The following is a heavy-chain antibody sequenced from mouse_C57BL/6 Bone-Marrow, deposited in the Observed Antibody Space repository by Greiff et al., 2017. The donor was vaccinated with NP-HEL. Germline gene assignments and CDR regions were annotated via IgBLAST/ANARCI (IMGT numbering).Heavy chain of an antibody. D-gene: IGHD1-1*01. Sequence: VQLKQSGAELVRPGASVTLSCKASGYTFTDYEMHWVKQTPVHGLEWIGAIDPETGGTAYNQKFKGKAILTADKSSSTAYMELRSLTSEDSAVYYCTRITTVPWFAYWGQGTLVTVSA. CDR3: TRITTVPWFAY. CDR1: GYTFTDYE. V-gene: IGHV1-15*01. CDR2: IDPETGGT. J-gene: IGHJ3*01.